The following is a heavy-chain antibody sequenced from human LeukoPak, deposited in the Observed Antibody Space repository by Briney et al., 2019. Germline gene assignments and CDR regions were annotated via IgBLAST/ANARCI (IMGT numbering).Heavy chain of an antibody. CDR1: GFTFSSYG. CDR3: ARDGPEEDIVVVPAAFSGGYYYGMDV. D-gene: IGHD2-2*01. Sequence: PGGSLRLSCAASGFTFSSYGMRWVRQAPGKGLEWVAVIWYDGSNKYYADSVKGRFTISRDNSKNTLYLQMNSLRAEDTAVYYCARDGPEEDIVVVPAAFSGGYYYGMDVWGKGTTVTVSS. J-gene: IGHJ6*04. V-gene: IGHV3-33*01. CDR2: IWYDGSNK.